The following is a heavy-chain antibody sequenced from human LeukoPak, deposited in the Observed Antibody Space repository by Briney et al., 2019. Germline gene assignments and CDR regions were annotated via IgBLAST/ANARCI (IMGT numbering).Heavy chain of an antibody. V-gene: IGHV3-21*01. D-gene: IGHD6-19*01. J-gene: IGHJ4*02. CDR2: ISSSSSYI. Sequence: PGGTLRLSCAASGFTFSSYAMNWVRQAPGKGLEWVSSISSSSSYIYYADSVKGRFTISRDNAKNSLYLQMNSLRAEDTAVYYCARGIAVAGTDYWGQGTLVTVSS. CDR3: ARGIAVAGTDY. CDR1: GFTFSSYA.